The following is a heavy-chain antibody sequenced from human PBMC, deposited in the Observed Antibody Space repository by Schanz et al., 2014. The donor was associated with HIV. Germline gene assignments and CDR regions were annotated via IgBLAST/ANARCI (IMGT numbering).Heavy chain of an antibody. CDR2: IWNDGSNK. V-gene: IGHV3-33*06. Sequence: QVQLVESGGGVVQPGRSLTLSFRASGLTFLPYFMHWVRQAPGKGLEWVAAIWNDGSNKFYADSVKGRVTISRDNSKNTLYLQMNNLKTEDTAVYYCAKAGLFFGQLWGGGGDYWGQGAQVTVSS. D-gene: IGHD5-18*01. CDR3: AKAGLFFGQLWGGGGDY. CDR1: GLTFLPYF. J-gene: IGHJ4*02.